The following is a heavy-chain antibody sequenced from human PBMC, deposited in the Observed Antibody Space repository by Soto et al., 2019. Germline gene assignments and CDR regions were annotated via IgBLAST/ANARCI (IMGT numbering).Heavy chain of an antibody. J-gene: IGHJ6*02. CDR3: ARERVELNIVLLPPSYYYYGMYV. CDR2: INPNSGGT. D-gene: IGHD2-2*01. V-gene: IGHV1-2*04. CDR1: GYIFAHYF. Sequence: ASVKVSCKASGYIFAHYFIHWVRQAPGQGLEWMGWINPNSGGTNYAQKFQGWVTMTRDTSISTAYMELSRLRSDDSAVYYCARERVELNIVLLPPSYYYYGMYVWGQGTTVTVSS.